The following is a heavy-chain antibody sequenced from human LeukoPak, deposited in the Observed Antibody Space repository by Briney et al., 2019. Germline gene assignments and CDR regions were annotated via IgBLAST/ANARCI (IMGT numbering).Heavy chain of an antibody. CDR3: ATEGQLLIFDI. CDR2: INPNSGDT. Sequence: GASVEVSCKASGYTFTGYYMHWVRQAPGQGLEWMGWINPNSGDTNYAQKFQGRVTMTRDTSINTAYMELSRLRSDDTAVYYCATEGQLLIFDIWGQGTLVTVSS. J-gene: IGHJ4*02. D-gene: IGHD2-2*01. V-gene: IGHV1-2*02. CDR1: GYTFTGYY.